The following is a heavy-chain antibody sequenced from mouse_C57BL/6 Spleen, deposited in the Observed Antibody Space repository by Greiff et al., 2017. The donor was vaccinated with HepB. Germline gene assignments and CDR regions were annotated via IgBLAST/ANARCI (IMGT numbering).Heavy chain of an antibody. D-gene: IGHD1-1*01. CDR3: ARVGEYGSSYVDYAMDY. CDR2: ISSGSSTI. V-gene: IGHV5-17*01. Sequence: EVKLMESGGGLVKPGGSLKLSCAASGFTFSDYGMHWVRQAPEKGLEWVAYISSGSSTIYYADTVKGRFTISRDNAKNTLFLQMTSLRSEDTAMYYCARVGEYGSSYVDYAMDYWGQGTSVTVSS. CDR1: GFTFSDYG. J-gene: IGHJ4*01.